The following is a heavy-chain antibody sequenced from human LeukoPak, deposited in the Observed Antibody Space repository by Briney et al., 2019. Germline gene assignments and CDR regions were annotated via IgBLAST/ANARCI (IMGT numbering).Heavy chain of an antibody. CDR1: GYTLTELS. CDR3: ARDKRASIAPKGAADAFDI. CDR2: FDPEDGET. V-gene: IGHV1-24*01. Sequence: ASVKVSCKVSGYTLTELSMHWVRQAPGKGLEWMGGFDPEDGETIYAQKFQGRVTMTEDTSTDTAYMELSSLRSEDTAVYYCARDKRASIAPKGAADAFDIWGQGTMVTVSS. D-gene: IGHD6-6*01. J-gene: IGHJ3*02.